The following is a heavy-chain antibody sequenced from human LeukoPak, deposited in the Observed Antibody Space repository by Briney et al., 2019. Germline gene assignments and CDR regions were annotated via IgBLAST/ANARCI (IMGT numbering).Heavy chain of an antibody. CDR3: AKALIGSPYSSGWNNWFDP. CDR1: GFTFSSYA. CDR2: ISGSGGST. D-gene: IGHD6-19*01. V-gene: IGHV3-23*01. Sequence: QPGGSLRLSCAASGFTFSSYAMSWVRHAPGKGLEWVSAISGSGGSTYYADSVKGRFTISRDNSKNTLYLQMNSLRAEDTAVYYCAKALIGSPYSSGWNNWFDPWGQGTLGTVSS. J-gene: IGHJ5*02.